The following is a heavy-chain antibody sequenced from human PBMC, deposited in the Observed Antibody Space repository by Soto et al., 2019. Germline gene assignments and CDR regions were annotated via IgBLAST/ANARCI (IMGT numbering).Heavy chain of an antibody. D-gene: IGHD3-22*01. V-gene: IGHV3-23*01. J-gene: IGHJ5*02. CDR3: AKVGYYDSSGHNWFDP. Sequence: PGGSLRLSCAVSGFTFSSYVMSWVRQAPGKGLEWVSAISGSGGSTHYADSVKGRFTISRDNSKNTLYLQMNSLRADDTAVYYCAKVGYYDSSGHNWFDPWGQGTLVTVPS. CDR1: GFTFSSYV. CDR2: ISGSGGST.